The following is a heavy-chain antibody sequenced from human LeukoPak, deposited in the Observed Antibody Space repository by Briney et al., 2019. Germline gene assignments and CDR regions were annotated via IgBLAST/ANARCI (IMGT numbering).Heavy chain of an antibody. CDR1: GGSISSGGYS. CDR3: ARRGFGKSFDY. CDR2: IYHSGST. J-gene: IGHJ4*02. Sequence: SQTLSLTCAVSGGSISSGGYSWTWIRQPPGKTLEWIGYIYHSGSTYYNPSLKSRVTISVDRSKNQFSLNLTSVTAADTAVYYCARRGFGKSFDYWGQGTLVTVSS. V-gene: IGHV4-30-2*01. D-gene: IGHD3-10*01.